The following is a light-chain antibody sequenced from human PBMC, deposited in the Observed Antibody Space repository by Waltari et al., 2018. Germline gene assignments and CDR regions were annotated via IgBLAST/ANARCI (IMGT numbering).Light chain of an antibody. V-gene: IGLV3-19*01. CDR1: SLRSYY. CDR3: YSRDSSGNHVF. CDR2: GKN. J-gene: IGLJ2*01. Sequence: SSELTQDPAVSVALGQPARITCQGDSLRSYYGSWYQQKPGQAPILVIHGKNNRPSGIPDRFSGSFYGDTTSLTISGAQAEDEADYYCYSRDSSGNHVFFGGGTKLTVL.